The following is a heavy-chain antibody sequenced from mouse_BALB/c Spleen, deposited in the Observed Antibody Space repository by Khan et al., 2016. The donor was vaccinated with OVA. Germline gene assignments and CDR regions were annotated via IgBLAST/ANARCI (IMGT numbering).Heavy chain of an antibody. CDR2: IWSGGST. J-gene: IGHJ4*01. D-gene: IGHD2-14*01. CDR3: ARIFIGTTDYAMDY. Sequence: QVQLKQSGPGLVQPSQSLSITCTVSGFSLTNYGVHWVRQSPGKGLAWLGVIWSGGSTDYNAAFISRLSISKDNSKSQVFFKMNSLQANDTAIYYCARIFIGTTDYAMDYGGQGTSVTVSS. V-gene: IGHV2-2*02. CDR1: GFSLTNYG.